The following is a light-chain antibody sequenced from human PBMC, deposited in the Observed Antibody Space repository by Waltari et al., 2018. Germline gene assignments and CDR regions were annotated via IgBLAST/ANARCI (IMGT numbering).Light chain of an antibody. V-gene: IGKV3-20*01. J-gene: IGKJ4*02. CDR2: GAS. Sequence: EIVLTQSPGTLSSSPGDRATLSCRASQTFSSSYLAWYQQKPGQAPRLLIYGASTRAAGCPVRFSGSGSGTDFTLTISRLGPEDFAVYYCQHYGTSPPLTFGGGTKVEIK. CDR1: QTFSSSY. CDR3: QHYGTSPPLT.